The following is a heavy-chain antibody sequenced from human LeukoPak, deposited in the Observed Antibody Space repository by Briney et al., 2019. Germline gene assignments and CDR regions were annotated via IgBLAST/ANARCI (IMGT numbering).Heavy chain of an antibody. J-gene: IGHJ3*02. V-gene: IGHV4-59*01. Sequence: SETLSLTCTVSGGSISSYYWSWIRQPPGKGLEWIGYIYYSGSTNYNPSLKSRVTISVDTSKNQFSLKLRSVTAADTAVYYCARPYRSGYFFDAFDIWGQGTMVTVSS. CDR1: GGSISSYY. CDR3: ARPYRSGYFFDAFDI. CDR2: IYYSGST. D-gene: IGHD3-22*01.